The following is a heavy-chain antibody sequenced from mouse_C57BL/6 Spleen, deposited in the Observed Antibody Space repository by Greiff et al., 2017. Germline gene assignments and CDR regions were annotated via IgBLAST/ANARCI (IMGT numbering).Heavy chain of an antibody. Sequence: VQLQQSGAELVKPGASVKLSCKASGYTFTEYTIHWVKQRSGQGLEWIGWFYPGSGSIKYTEKFKDKATLTADKSSSTVYMELSRLTSEDSAVYFCARHEVTAQANYSAMDYWGQGTSVTVSS. CDR2: FYPGSGSI. D-gene: IGHD3-2*02. V-gene: IGHV1-62-2*01. CDR3: ARHEVTAQANYSAMDY. J-gene: IGHJ4*01. CDR1: GYTFTEYT.